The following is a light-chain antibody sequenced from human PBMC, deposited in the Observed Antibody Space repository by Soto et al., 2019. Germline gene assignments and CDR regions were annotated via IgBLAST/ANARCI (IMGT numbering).Light chain of an antibody. CDR1: QSISSW. J-gene: IGKJ1*01. V-gene: IGKV1-5*03. CDR3: QHYNSDSQA. Sequence: DIQMTQSPSTLSASVGDRVTITCRASQSISSWLAWYQHKPGKAPKLLIYKASSLQSGVPSRFSGSGSGTEFTLTISSLQPDDFATYYCQHYNSDSQAFGQGTKVEVK. CDR2: KAS.